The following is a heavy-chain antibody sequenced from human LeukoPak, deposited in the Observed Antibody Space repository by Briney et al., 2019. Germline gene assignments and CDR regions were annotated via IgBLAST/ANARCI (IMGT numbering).Heavy chain of an antibody. V-gene: IGHV3-23*01. CDR1: GFTFSSYA. D-gene: IGHD5-18*01. J-gene: IGHJ4*02. CDR3: ASDVDTAMVTDY. CDR2: ISGSGGST. Sequence: GESLRLSCAASGFTFSSYAMSWVRQAPGKGLEWVSAISGSGGSTYYADSVKGRFTISRDNSKNTLYLQMNSLRAEDTAVYYCASDVDTAMVTDYWGQGTLVTVSS.